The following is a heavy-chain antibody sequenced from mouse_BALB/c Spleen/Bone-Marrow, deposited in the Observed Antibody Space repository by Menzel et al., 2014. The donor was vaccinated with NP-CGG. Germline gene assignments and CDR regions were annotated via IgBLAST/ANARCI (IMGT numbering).Heavy chain of an antibody. D-gene: IGHD3-1*01. CDR3: ARSGSSGYHYYAMDY. Sequence: EEQGEESRPSFGKPSQTLSPTCSVTGDSITSGYWNWIRKFPGNKLENMGYISYSGSTYYNPSLKSRISITRDTSKNLYYLQLNSVTTKDTATYYCARSGSSGYHYYAMDYCNEATSVNVSS. V-gene: IGHV3-8*02. J-gene: IGHJ4*01. CDR2: ISYSGST. CDR1: GDSITSGY.